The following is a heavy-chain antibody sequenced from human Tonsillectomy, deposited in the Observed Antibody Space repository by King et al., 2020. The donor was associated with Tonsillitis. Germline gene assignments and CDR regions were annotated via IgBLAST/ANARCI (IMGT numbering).Heavy chain of an antibody. V-gene: IGHV3-23*04. Sequence: VQLVESGGGLVQPGGSLRLSCAASGFTFSTYGMSWVRQAPGKGLEWVSSITGSGVYTYYADSVKGRFTISRDNSKNTLFLQMNSLRADDTAIYYCAKDPRASGWALGAFDIWGQGTMVTVSS. CDR2: ITGSGVYT. J-gene: IGHJ3*02. CDR1: GFTFSTYG. CDR3: AKDPRASGWALGAFDI. D-gene: IGHD1-26*01.